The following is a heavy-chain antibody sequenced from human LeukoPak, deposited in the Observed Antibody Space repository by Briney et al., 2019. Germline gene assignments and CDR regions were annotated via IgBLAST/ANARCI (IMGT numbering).Heavy chain of an antibody. CDR1: GFTFDDNG. V-gene: IGHV3-43*02. CDR3: AKDHSPYEDYYYGMDV. CDR2: IGGDGEST. J-gene: IGHJ6*02. D-gene: IGHD3-10*01. Sequence: GGSLRFSCAASGFTFDDNGMHWVRQIPGKGLEWVSFIGGDGESTYYAESVKGRFSISRDNSKKSLYLQMNSLRNEDTAFYYCAKDHSPYEDYYYGMDVWGQGTTVTVSS.